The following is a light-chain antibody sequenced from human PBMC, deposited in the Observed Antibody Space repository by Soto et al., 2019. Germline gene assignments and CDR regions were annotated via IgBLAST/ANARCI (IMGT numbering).Light chain of an antibody. CDR2: GAS. Sequence: EIVLTQSPGTLSLSPGERATLSCRASQSVSSSYLAWFQQKPGQAPRVPIYGASSRATGIPDRFSGSGSGTDFTLTISRLEPEDFAVYYCQQYGSSPPVTFGQGTKLEIK. CDR3: QQYGSSPPVT. J-gene: IGKJ2*01. V-gene: IGKV3-20*01. CDR1: QSVSSSY.